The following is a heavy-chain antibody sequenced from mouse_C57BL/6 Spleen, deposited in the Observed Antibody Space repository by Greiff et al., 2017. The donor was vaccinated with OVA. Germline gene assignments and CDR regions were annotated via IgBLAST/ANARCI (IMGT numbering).Heavy chain of an antibody. V-gene: IGHV5-17*01. CDR3: AREMGSSLAY. D-gene: IGHD1-1*01. CDR1: GFTFSDYG. Sequence: EVQGVESGGGLVKPGGSLKLSCAASGFTFSDYGMHWVRQAPEKGLEWVAYISSGSSTIYYADTVKGRFTISRDNAKNTLFLQMTSLRSEDTAMYYCAREMGSSLAYWGQGTLVTVSA. CDR2: ISSGSSTI. J-gene: IGHJ3*01.